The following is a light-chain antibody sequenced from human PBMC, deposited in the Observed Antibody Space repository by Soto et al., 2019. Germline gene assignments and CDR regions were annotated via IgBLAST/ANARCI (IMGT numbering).Light chain of an antibody. Sequence: DIQMTQSPSSVSASVGDRVTITCRASQGISSWLAWYQQKPGKAPKLLIYAASTLQSGVPLRFSGRGSGTDFSLTIDGLQPEDFTTYYCQHSYTSPAAFGQGTRLEIK. CDR1: QGISSW. V-gene: IGKV1-12*01. J-gene: IGKJ5*01. CDR3: QHSYTSPAA. CDR2: AAS.